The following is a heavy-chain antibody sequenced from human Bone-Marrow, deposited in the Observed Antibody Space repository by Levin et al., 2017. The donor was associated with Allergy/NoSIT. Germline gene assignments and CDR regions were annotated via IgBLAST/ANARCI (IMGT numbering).Heavy chain of an antibody. Sequence: LSLTCAASGFTFYTYGMHWVRQAPGKGLEWVALISYDGSATYYADSVKGRFTISRDNSNNTLYLQMNSLRLEDTAVYYCAKDRRIAMPGFFDHWGQGILLTVSS. CDR1: GFTFYTYG. J-gene: IGHJ4*02. V-gene: IGHV3-30*18. CDR2: ISYDGSAT. CDR3: AKDRRIAMPGFFDH. D-gene: IGHD1-1*01.